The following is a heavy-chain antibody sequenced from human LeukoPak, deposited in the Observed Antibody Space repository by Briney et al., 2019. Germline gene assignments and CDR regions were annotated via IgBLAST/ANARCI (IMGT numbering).Heavy chain of an antibody. CDR2: ISSSGSTI. CDR3: ARESSSSWPLYYYYGMDV. D-gene: IGHD6-13*01. V-gene: IGHV3-48*03. CDR1: GFTFSSYE. Sequence: PGGSLRLSCAASGFTFSSYEMNWVRQAPGKGLEWVSYISSSGSTIYYADSVKGRFTISRDNAKNSLYLQMNSLRAEDTAVYYCARESSSSWPLYYYYGMDVWGQGTTVTVSS. J-gene: IGHJ6*02.